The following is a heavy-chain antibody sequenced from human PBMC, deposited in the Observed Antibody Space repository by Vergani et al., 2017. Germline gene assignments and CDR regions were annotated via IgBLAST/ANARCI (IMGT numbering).Heavy chain of an antibody. CDR2: IDPNSVDT. V-gene: IGHV1-2*06. CDR1: GFTFTSYH. J-gene: IGHJ4*02. D-gene: IGHD2-2*01. CDR3: ARVIDGCSRTNGFADH. Sequence: QVQLVQSGAEVKKPGASVRVSCKASGFTFTSYHIHWVRQAPGQGLDWLGRIDPNSVDTRYSQRFQDRVTITRDTSINTAYMEMTRLRPDDTAIYYCARVIDGCSRTNGFADHWGQGPMVTVSS.